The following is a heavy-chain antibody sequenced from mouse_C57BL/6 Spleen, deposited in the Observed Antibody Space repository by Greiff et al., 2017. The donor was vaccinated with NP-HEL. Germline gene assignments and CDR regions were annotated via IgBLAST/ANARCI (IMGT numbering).Heavy chain of an antibody. CDR3: ASGGYGGLYYAMDY. V-gene: IGHV1-49*01. Sequence: LKESGAELVRPGSSVKLSCKDSYFAFMASAMHWVKQSPGHGLEWIGSFTMYSDATEYSENFKGKATLTANTSSSTAYMELSSLTSEDSAVYYCASGGYGGLYYAMDYWGQGTSVTVSS. J-gene: IGHJ4*01. D-gene: IGHD2-2*01. CDR2: FTMYSDAT. CDR1: YFAFMASA.